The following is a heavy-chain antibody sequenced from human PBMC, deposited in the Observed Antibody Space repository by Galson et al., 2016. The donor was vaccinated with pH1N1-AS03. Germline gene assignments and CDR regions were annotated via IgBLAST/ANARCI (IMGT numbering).Heavy chain of an antibody. CDR3: AKASVAAAPSTYYYAMDV. V-gene: IGHV3-23*01. CDR1: GFTFSTYA. J-gene: IGHJ6*02. Sequence: RLSCAASGFTFSTYAMSWVRQAPGKGLEWVSAISGSGGNTFHADSVKGRFTISRDNSKNTLCLQMNSLRAEDTAVYFCAKASVAAAPSTYYYAMDVWGQGTTVTVSS. CDR2: ISGSGGNT. D-gene: IGHD2-15*01.